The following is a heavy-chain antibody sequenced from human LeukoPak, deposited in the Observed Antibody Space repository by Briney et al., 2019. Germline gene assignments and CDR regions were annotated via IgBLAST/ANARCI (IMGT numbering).Heavy chain of an antibody. CDR1: GFDLSDYY. CDR2: ISSSGGNI. V-gene: IGHV3-11*01. CDR3: ARRRDYFDY. J-gene: IGHJ4*02. Sequence: GGSLRLSCVVSGFDLSDYYVIWIRQAPGKGLEWISYISSSGGNIYFADSVKGRFTMSRDNARGSLYLQMNSLTADDTAIYYCARRRDYFDYWGQGTLVTVSS.